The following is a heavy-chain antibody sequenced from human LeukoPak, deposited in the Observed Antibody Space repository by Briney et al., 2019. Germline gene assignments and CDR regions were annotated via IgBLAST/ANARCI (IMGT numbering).Heavy chain of an antibody. Sequence: GGSLRLSCAASGFSFTSYAMTWVRQAPGKGLEWVSSISGTGDSTNYADSVKGRLTISRDNSKNTLYLQMNSLGAEDTAVYYCAANYGGKGDFDYWGQGTLVTVSS. J-gene: IGHJ4*02. CDR2: ISGTGDST. CDR1: GFSFTSYA. CDR3: AANYGGKGDFDY. V-gene: IGHV3-23*01. D-gene: IGHD4-23*01.